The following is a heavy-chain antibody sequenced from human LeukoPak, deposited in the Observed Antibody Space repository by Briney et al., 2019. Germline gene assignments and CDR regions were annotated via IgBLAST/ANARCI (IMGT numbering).Heavy chain of an antibody. CDR3: ARGAPVYSSGWYYFDY. J-gene: IGHJ4*02. V-gene: IGHV3-66*01. D-gene: IGHD6-19*01. CDR1: GFTVSSNY. CDR2: IYSGGST. Sequence: GGSLRLSCAASGFTVSSNYMSWARQAPGKGLEWVSVIYSGGSTYYADSVKGRFTISRDNSKNTLYLQMNSLRAEDTAVYYCARGAPVYSSGWYYFDYWGQGTLVTVSS.